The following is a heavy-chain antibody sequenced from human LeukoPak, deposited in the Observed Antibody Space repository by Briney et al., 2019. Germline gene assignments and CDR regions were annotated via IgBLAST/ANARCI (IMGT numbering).Heavy chain of an antibody. V-gene: IGHV4-59*01. CDR3: ARDQGRVTILGVVPYGMDV. CDR2: IYYSGST. J-gene: IGHJ6*02. Sequence: SETLSLTCTVSGCSISSYYWSWIRQPPGKGLEWIGYIYYSGSTNYNPSLKSRVTISVDTSKNQFSLKLSSVTAADTAVYYCARDQGRVTILGVVPYGMDVWGQGTMVTVSS. CDR1: GCSISSYY. D-gene: IGHD3-3*01.